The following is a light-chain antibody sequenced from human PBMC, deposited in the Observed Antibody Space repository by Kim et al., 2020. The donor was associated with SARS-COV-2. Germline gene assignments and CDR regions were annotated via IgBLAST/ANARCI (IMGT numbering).Light chain of an antibody. V-gene: IGKV1-33*01. CDR1: EDISNY. J-gene: IGKJ5*01. Sequence: DVQMTQSPSSLSASVGDTVTITCQASEDISNYLNWYQQKPEKAPKLLIYDASNLETGVPSRFSASGSGTDFTFTIHNLQPEDIATYYCQQYDDLPLTFGPGTRLEIK. CDR3: QQYDDLPLT. CDR2: DAS.